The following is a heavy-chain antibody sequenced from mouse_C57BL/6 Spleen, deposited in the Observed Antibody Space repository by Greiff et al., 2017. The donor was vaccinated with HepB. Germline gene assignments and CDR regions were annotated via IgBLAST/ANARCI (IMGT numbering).Heavy chain of an antibody. D-gene: IGHD2-1*01. J-gene: IGHJ4*01. CDR3: AEGGNYYYYAMDY. Sequence: VQRVESGAELVKPGASVKLSCKASGYTFTSYWMHWVKQRPGQGLEWIGMIHPNSGSTNYNEKFKSKATLTVDKSSSTAYMQLSSLTSEDSAVYYCAEGGNYYYYAMDYWGQGTSVTVSS. CDR2: IHPNSGST. CDR1: GYTFTSYW. V-gene: IGHV1-64*01.